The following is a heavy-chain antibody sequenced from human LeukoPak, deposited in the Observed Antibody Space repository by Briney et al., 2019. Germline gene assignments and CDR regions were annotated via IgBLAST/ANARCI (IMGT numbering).Heavy chain of an antibody. V-gene: IGHV4-61*02. J-gene: IGHJ3*02. CDR2: IYTSGST. CDR3: ARDLPGQYGFDI. CDR1: GGSISSGSYY. Sequence: PSQTLSLTCTVSGGSISSGSYYWSWIRQPAGKGLEWIGRIYTSGSTDYNPSLKSRVTISVDTSKKQFSLKLSSVTAADTAVYYCARDLPGQYGFDIWGQGTMVTVSS.